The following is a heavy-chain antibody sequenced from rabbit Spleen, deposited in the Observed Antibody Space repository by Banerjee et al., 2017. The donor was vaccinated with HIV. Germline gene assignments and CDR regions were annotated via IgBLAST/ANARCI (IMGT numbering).Heavy chain of an antibody. CDR3: ARGGSDYFEFGL. Sequence: QQQLKESGGGLVKPGGTLTLTCKASGIDFSSYYYMCWVRQAPGKGLEWIACIYGGGTSTYYANWAKGRFTISKTSSTTVTLQMTSLTAADTATYFCARGGSDYFEFGLWGPGTLVTVS. V-gene: IGHV1S45*01. J-gene: IGHJ4*01. D-gene: IGHD1-1*01. CDR1: GIDFSSYYY. CDR2: IYGGGTST.